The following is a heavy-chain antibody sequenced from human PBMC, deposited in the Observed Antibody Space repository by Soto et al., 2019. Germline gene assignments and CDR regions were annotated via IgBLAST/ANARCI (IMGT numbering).Heavy chain of an antibody. Sequence: QLQLQESGPGLVKPSETLSLICTVSGGSISSNNYYWGWIRQPPGKGLVWIGTIYYSGTTYYNPSLKSRVTISVDTAKNQFSLKLSSVTAADTAVYYCARHDDYGYYFDYWGQGTRVTVSS. CDR2: IYYSGTT. V-gene: IGHV4-39*01. CDR3: ARHDDYGYYFDY. CDR1: GGSISSNNYY. D-gene: IGHD4-17*01. J-gene: IGHJ4*02.